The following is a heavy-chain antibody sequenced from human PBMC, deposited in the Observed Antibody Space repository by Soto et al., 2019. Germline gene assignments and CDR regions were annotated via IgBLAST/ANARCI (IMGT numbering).Heavy chain of an antibody. J-gene: IGHJ3*02. CDR2: IHNSGST. CDR3: ARGEVRGPFDI. CDR1: AGSTSSHDYY. V-gene: IGHV4-30-4*01. Sequence: PSQTLSLTSTVSAGSTSSHDYYWSWIRQPPGKGLEWIGYIHNSGSTYYNPSLKSRLTTSSDMSKNQFSLRLNSVTAADTALYFCARGEVRGPFDIWGQGTKVT. D-gene: IGHD3-10*01.